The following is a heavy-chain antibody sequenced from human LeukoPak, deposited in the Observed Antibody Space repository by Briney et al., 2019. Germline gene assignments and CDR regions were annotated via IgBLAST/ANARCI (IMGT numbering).Heavy chain of an antibody. CDR1: GFTFSTYW. J-gene: IGHJ3*02. CDR2: IKQDGSDK. V-gene: IGHV3-7*01. Sequence: GGSLRLSCAASGFTFSTYWMNWARQAPGKGLEWVANIKQDGSDKYYVDSVKGRFTISRDNAKNSLYLQMNSLRAEDTAVYYCASSLTYSGSYFDGLATWGQGTMVTVSS. CDR3: ASSLTYSGSYFDGLAT. D-gene: IGHD1-26*01.